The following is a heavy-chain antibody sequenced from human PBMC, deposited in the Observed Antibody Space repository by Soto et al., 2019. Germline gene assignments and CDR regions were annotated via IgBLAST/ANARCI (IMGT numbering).Heavy chain of an antibody. CDR2: ISGSGGST. J-gene: IGHJ4*02. D-gene: IGHD2-2*01. CDR1: GFTFSSYA. CDR3: AKWSIVVVPAAGDFDY. Sequence: EVQLLESGGGLVQPGGSLRLSCAASGFTFSSYAMSWVRQAPGKGLEWVSVISGSGGSTYYADSVKGRFTISSDNSKNTLYLQMNSLRAEDTAVYYCAKWSIVVVPAAGDFDYWGQGTLVTVSS. V-gene: IGHV3-23*01.